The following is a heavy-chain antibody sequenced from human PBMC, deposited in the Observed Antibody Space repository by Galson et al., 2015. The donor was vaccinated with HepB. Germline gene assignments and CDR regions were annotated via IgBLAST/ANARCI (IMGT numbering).Heavy chain of an antibody. Sequence: PALVKPTQTLTLTCTFSGFSLSTSAVAVGWIRQPPGKALEWLALIHWNDDKRYSPYLNSRLTITKDTSKNQVVLTMTNMDPVDTATYYCAHRLTFKSFDYWGQGTLVTVSS. V-gene: IGHV2-5*01. CDR1: GFSLSTSAVA. D-gene: IGHD2/OR15-2a*01. J-gene: IGHJ4*02. CDR3: AHRLTFKSFDY. CDR2: IHWNDDK.